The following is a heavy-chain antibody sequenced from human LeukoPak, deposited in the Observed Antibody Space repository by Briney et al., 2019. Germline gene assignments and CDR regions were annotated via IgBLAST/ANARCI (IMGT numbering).Heavy chain of an antibody. CDR3: AIGQQLVRGAFDI. J-gene: IGHJ3*02. V-gene: IGHV1-8*01. Sequence: GASLKASCKASGYTVTSYDINWVRQATGQGLEWRGWMNPNSGNTGYAQKFQGRVTMTRNTSITTAYMELIRLRSEDAAVYYCAIGQQLVRGAFDIWGQGTMVTVSS. CDR1: GYTVTSYD. CDR2: MNPNSGNT. D-gene: IGHD6-13*01.